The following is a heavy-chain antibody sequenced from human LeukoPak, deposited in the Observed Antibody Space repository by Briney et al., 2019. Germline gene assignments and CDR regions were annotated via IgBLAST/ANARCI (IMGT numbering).Heavy chain of an antibody. CDR1: GFTFSSYS. J-gene: IGHJ4*02. Sequence: GGSLRLSCAASGFTFSSYSMNWVRQAPGKGLEWVSSISSSSSYIYYADSVKGRFTISRDNAKNSLYLQMNSLRAEDTAVYYCARDTEDYYDSSGYYAPGYWGQGTLVTVPS. D-gene: IGHD3-22*01. CDR2: ISSSSSYI. V-gene: IGHV3-21*01. CDR3: ARDTEDYYDSSGYYAPGY.